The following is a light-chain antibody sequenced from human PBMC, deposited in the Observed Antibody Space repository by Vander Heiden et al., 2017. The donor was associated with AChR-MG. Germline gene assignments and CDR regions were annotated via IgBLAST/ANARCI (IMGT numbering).Light chain of an antibody. CDR1: KLGDTY. Sequence: SYELTQPPSVSVSPGQPASITGSGDKLGDTYACWYQQKPGQSPVLVIYEDSKRPSGIPERFSGSNSGNTATLTISGTQAMDEADYYCQAWDSSTVVFGGGTKLTVL. CDR3: QAWDSSTVV. CDR2: EDS. V-gene: IGLV3-1*01. J-gene: IGLJ2*01.